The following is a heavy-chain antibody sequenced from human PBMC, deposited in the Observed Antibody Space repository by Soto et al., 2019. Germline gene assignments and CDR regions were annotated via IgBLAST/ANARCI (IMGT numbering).Heavy chain of an antibody. V-gene: IGHV3-30*03. CDR1: GFTFSAFG. D-gene: IGHD3-22*01. J-gene: IGHJ5*02. CDR3: ARGYYYIS. Sequence: GGSLRLSCVASGFTFSAFGMHWVRQAPGKGLEWVAISSYGGSNKYYGDSVQGRFTISRDNSTNTLYLQMNTLRAEDTALYYCARGYYYISWGQGTLVTVSS. CDR2: SSYGGSNK.